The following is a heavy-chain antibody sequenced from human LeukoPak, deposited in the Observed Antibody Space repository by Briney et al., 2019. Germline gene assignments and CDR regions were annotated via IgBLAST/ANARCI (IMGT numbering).Heavy chain of an antibody. J-gene: IGHJ4*02. D-gene: IGHD6-6*01. CDR2: IYYTGST. CDR3: ARLYSSSFPLY. Sequence: SETLSLTCSVTGGPISSYQWSWIRQPPGKGLEWIGYIYYTGSTNYNPSLKSRVTISVDTSKNQFSLKLSSVTAADTAVYYCARLYSSSFPLYWGQGTLVTVSS. CDR1: GGPISSYQ. V-gene: IGHV4-59*08.